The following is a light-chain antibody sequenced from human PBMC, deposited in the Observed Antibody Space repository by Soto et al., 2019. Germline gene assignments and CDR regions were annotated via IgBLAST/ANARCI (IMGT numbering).Light chain of an antibody. J-gene: IGLJ3*02. CDR1: NLGSKY. CDR2: QDK. V-gene: IGLV3-1*01. Sequence: SYELTQPPSVSVSPGQAASITCSGENLGSKYAFWYQQKPGQSPVVLIYQDKKRPSGIPERFSGSNSGNTATLTISGTQPMDEADYYCQAWDGNTGVFGGGTKVTVL. CDR3: QAWDGNTGV.